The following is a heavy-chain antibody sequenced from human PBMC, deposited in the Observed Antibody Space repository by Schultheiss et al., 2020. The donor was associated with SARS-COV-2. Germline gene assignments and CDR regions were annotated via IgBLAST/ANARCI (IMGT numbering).Heavy chain of an antibody. Sequence: SETLSLTCTVSGGSISSYYWSWIRQPPGKGLEWIGEINHSGSTNYNPSLKSRVTISVDTSKNQFSLKLSSVTAADTAVYYCARMRGSSWYAYYYYGMDVWGQGTTVTVSS. CDR1: GGSISSYY. CDR3: ARMRGSSWYAYYYYGMDV. V-gene: IGHV4-59*01. J-gene: IGHJ6*02. CDR2: INHSGST. D-gene: IGHD6-13*01.